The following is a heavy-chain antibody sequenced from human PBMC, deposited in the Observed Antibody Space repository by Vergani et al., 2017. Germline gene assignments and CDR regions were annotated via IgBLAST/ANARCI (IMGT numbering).Heavy chain of an antibody. CDR2: ISGSGGST. J-gene: IGHJ4*02. CDR3: AKDWDTAMVTGWYYFDY. V-gene: IGHV3-23*04. CDR1: GFTFSSYD. Sequence: EVQLVESGGGLVKPGGSLRLSCAASGFTFSSYDMHWVRQATGKGLEWVSAISGSGGSTYYADSVKGRFTISRDNSKNTLYLQMNSLRAEETAVYYCAKDWDTAMVTGWYYFDYWGQGTLVTVSS. D-gene: IGHD5-18*01.